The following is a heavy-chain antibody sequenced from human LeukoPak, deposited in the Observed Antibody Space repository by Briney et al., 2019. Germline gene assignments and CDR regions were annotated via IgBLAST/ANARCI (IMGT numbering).Heavy chain of an antibody. Sequence: PGGSLRLSCAASGFIFSSYGMHWVRQAPGKGLEWVAFIRYDGSNKYYADSVKGRFTISRDNSKNTLYLQMNSLRAEDTAVYYCVKDLGVYCSSPICYDFRLYFDYWGQGTLVTVSS. J-gene: IGHJ4*02. V-gene: IGHV3-30*02. CDR2: IRYDGSNK. CDR3: VKDLGVYCSSPICYDFRLYFDY. D-gene: IGHD2-2*01. CDR1: GFIFSSYG.